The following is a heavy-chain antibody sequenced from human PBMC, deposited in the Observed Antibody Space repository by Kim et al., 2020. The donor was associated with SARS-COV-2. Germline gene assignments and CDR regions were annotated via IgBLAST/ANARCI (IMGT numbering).Heavy chain of an antibody. J-gene: IGHJ4*02. CDR3: VRGATPSPY. D-gene: IGHD2-2*01. Sequence: GGSLRLSCAASGFTFTSYWMNWVRQAPGKGLEWVANINEAGRDKYYVDSVKGRFTISRDNAKNSVYLQMNSLRAEDTAVYYCVRGATPSPYWGQGTLGTV. CDR1: GFTFTSYW. CDR2: INEAGRDK. V-gene: IGHV3-7*01.